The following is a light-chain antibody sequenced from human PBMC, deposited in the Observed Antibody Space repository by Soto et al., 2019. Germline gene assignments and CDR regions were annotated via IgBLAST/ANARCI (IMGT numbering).Light chain of an antibody. CDR1: QSVSMW. CDR2: DAS. V-gene: IGKV1-5*01. Sequence: TQMTQSPSTLSASVGDRVTITCRASQSVSMWLAWYQQKPGKAPRLLIYDASNLESGVPSRFSGSGSRTEFTLTITSLQPEDDATYYCQQYTTYLTWTFGQGTKVEIK. CDR3: QQYTTYLTWT. J-gene: IGKJ1*01.